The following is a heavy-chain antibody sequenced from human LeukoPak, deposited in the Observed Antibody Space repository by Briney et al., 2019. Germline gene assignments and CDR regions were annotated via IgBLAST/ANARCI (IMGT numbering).Heavy chain of an antibody. CDR3: SRTRSVAGSSIYFDY. CDR1: GFPHGDYA. V-gene: IGHV3-49*03. J-gene: IGHJ4*02. Sequence: GGPLTLSCTRSGFPHGDYAMRGFRQAPGRGREGVSFIKSKEYGGLTEYAASAKGKFNVSSDDSKSIAYLHMNSLKTDDTAVYYCSRTRSVAGSSIYFDYWGQGTLVTVSS. D-gene: IGHD6-19*01. CDR2: IKSKEYGGLT.